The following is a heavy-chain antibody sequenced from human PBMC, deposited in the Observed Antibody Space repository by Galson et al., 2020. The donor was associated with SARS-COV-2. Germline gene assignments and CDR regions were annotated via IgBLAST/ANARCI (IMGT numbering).Heavy chain of an antibody. CDR1: GYSISSGYY. D-gene: IGHD6-13*01. Sequence: SETLSLTCAVSGYSISSGYYWGWIRQPPGKGLEWLGSIYHSGSTYYNPSLKSRVTISVDTSKNQFSLKLSSVTAADTAVYYCARRGYSSSPGWFDPWGQGTLVTVSS. CDR2: IYHSGST. CDR3: ARRGYSSSPGWFDP. J-gene: IGHJ5*02. V-gene: IGHV4-38-2*01.